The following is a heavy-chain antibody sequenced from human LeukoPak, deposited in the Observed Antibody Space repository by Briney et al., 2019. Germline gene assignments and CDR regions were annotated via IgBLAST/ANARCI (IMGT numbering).Heavy chain of an antibody. V-gene: IGHV3-48*04. Sequence: GGTLRLSCAASGFTFSSYGMNWVRQAPGKGLEWVSYISSSGSTIYYADSVKGRFTISRDNAKNSLYLQMNSLRAEDTAVYYCARGGSYLSAFDIWGQGTMVTVSS. D-gene: IGHD1-26*01. CDR2: ISSSGSTI. CDR1: GFTFSSYG. J-gene: IGHJ3*02. CDR3: ARGGSYLSAFDI.